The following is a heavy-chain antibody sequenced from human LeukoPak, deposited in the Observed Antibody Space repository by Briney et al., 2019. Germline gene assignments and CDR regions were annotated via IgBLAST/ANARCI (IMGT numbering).Heavy chain of an antibody. D-gene: IGHD3-3*01. CDR3: ARAVDFWSGLIHAFDI. J-gene: IGHJ3*02. CDR1: GGSISSYY. CDR2: IYYSGSS. Sequence: PSETLSLTCTVSGGSISSYYWSWIRQPPGKGLEWIGYIYYSGSSNYNPSLKSRVTISVDTSKNQFSLKLSSVTAADTAVYYCARAVDFWSGLIHAFDIWGQGTMVTVSS. V-gene: IGHV4-59*01.